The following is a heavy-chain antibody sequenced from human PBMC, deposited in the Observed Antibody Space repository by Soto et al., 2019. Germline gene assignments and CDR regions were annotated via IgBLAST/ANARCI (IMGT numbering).Heavy chain of an antibody. V-gene: IGHV4-30-4*01. CDR1: GGSISSGDYY. Sequence: SETLSLTXTVSGGSISSGDYYWSWIRQPPGKGLEWIGYIYYSGSTYYNPSLKGRVTISVDTSKNQFSLKLSSVTAADTAVYYRARDRGYGDYPANWFDPWGQGTLVTVSS. CDR2: IYYSGST. J-gene: IGHJ5*02. D-gene: IGHD4-17*01. CDR3: ARDRGYGDYPANWFDP.